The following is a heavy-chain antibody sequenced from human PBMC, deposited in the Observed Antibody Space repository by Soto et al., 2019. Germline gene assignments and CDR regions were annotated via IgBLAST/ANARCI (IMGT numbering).Heavy chain of an antibody. CDR1: GYTFTSYG. CDR3: ARDPLYYDFWSGFDY. CDR2: ISAYNGNT. V-gene: IGHV1-18*04. D-gene: IGHD3-3*01. J-gene: IGHJ4*02. Sequence: ASVKVSCKASGYTFTSYGISWVRQAPGQGLEWMGWISAYNGNTNYAQKLQGRVTMTTDTSTSTAYMELRSLRSDDTAVYYCARDPLYYDFWSGFDYWGQGTLVTVSS.